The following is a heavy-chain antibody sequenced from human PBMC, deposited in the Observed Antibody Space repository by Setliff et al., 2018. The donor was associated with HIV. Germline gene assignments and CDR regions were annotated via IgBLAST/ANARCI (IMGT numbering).Heavy chain of an antibody. V-gene: IGHV3-23*01. D-gene: IGHD6-13*01. Sequence: LRLSCAASGFAFSTYAMSWVRQAPGKGLEWVSAISDSGGGTYYADSVKGRFTVSRDNSRDTLYLQMNSLRVEDTAVYFCAKTIAALDYWGQGTLVTVSS. CDR3: AKTIAALDY. J-gene: IGHJ4*02. CDR1: GFAFSTYA. CDR2: ISDSGGGT.